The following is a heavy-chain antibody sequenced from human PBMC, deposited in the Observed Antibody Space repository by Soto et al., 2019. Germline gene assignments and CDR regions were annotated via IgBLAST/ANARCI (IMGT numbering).Heavy chain of an antibody. Sequence: EVKLLESGGGLVPPGASARLSCITSGFIFDNYAMSWVRQSPGRGLEWVAAISGSGHATYYTQSVQGRFIISIDKSKKTVFLQMHNLRAEDTAVYYCAKGRYFDSSGGCANYWGLGTLVTVSS. CDR3: AKGRYFDSSGGCANY. J-gene: IGHJ4*02. CDR1: GFIFDNYA. V-gene: IGHV3-23*01. CDR2: ISGSGHAT. D-gene: IGHD3-22*01.